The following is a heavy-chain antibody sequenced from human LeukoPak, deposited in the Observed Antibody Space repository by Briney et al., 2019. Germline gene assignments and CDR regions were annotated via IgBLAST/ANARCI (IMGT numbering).Heavy chain of an antibody. Sequence: GGSLRLSCAASGFSFSSFAMTWVRQAPGKGLEWVSAISGSGGSTYYADSVKGRFTISRDNSKNTLYLQMNSLKADDTAVYYCAKRYGYFDYWGQGNLVTVSS. CDR1: GFSFSSFA. CDR3: AKRYGYFDY. CDR2: ISGSGGST. D-gene: IGHD1-14*01. J-gene: IGHJ4*02. V-gene: IGHV3-23*01.